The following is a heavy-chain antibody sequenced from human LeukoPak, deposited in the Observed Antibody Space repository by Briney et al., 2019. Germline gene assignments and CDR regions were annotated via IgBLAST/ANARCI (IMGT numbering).Heavy chain of an antibody. CDR2: ISVHDGHT. J-gene: IGHJ1*01. CDR1: GYTFGNYG. Sequence: GASVKVSCKTSGYTFGNYGITWERQAPGQGLEWMGWISVHDGHTNYAEKFQGRVTMTEDTSTDTAYMELSSLRSEDTAVYYCATAPGIAVAGNEYFQHWGQGTLVTVSS. V-gene: IGHV1-18*01. D-gene: IGHD6-19*01. CDR3: ATAPGIAVAGNEYFQH.